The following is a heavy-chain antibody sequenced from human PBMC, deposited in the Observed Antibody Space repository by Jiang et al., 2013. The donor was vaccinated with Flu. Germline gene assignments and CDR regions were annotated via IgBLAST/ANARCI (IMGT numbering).Heavy chain of an antibody. CDR1: GYRLTELS. CDR2: FDPEYGKV. J-gene: IGHJ4*02. D-gene: IGHD3-10*01. V-gene: IGHV1-24*01. CDR3: ATGGFTGPANLDY. Sequence: SGAEVKKPGASVKVSCKVSGYRLTELSLHWVRQAPGKGLEWMGGFDPEYGKVVYAQKFQGRVTMTEDTSTHTASMEVSSLRSDDTAIYYCATGGFTGPANLDYWGRGTLVTVSS.